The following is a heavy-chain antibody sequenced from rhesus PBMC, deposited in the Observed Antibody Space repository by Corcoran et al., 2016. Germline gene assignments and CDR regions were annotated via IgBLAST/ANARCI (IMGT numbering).Heavy chain of an antibody. J-gene: IGHJ1*01. CDR3: ARVGYCTGSGCYERYFEF. Sequence: QLQLQESGPGLVKPSETLSVTCAVSGGSISSSYWSWIRQAPGKGLEWIGYIYGSGSSTNYNPSLKRRDTLSVDTSKDQLSLKLSSVTTADTAVYYCARVGYCTGSGCYERYFEFWGQGALVTVSS. D-gene: IGHD2-21*01. CDR2: IYGSGSST. CDR1: GGSISSSY. V-gene: IGHV4-169*01.